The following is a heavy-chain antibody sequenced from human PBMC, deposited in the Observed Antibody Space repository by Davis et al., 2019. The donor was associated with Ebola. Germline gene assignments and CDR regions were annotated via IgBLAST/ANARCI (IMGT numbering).Heavy chain of an antibody. CDR3: ARLPFSVYQLLSGDYYYGMDV. CDR1: GYSFTSYW. Sequence: GESLKISCKGSGYSFTSYWIGWVRQMPGKGLEWMGIIYPGDSDTRYSPSFQGQVTISADKSISTAYLQWSSLKASDTAMYYCARLPFSVYQLLSGDYYYGMDVWGQGTTVTVSS. CDR2: IYPGDSDT. D-gene: IGHD2-2*01. J-gene: IGHJ6*02. V-gene: IGHV5-51*01.